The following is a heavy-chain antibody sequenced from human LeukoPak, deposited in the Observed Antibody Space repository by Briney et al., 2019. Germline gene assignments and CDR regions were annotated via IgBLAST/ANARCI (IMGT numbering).Heavy chain of an antibody. D-gene: IGHD6-19*01. CDR3: ARDPSSGWYLKGWFDP. V-gene: IGHV3-21*01. CDR1: GFTFNTYG. CDR2: ISSSSNI. J-gene: IGHJ5*02. Sequence: GGSLRLSCAASGFTFNTYGMSWVRQAPGKGLEWVSSISSSSNIYYADSVKGRFTISRDNAKNSLYLQMNSLRAEDTAVYYCARDPSSGWYLKGWFDPWGQGTLVTVSS.